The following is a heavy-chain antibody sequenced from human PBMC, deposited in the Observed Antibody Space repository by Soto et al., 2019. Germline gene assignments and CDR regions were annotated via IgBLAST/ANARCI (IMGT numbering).Heavy chain of an antibody. D-gene: IGHD3-16*01. CDR3: AKDDNYVWAY. J-gene: IGHJ4*02. CDR2: ISGSGGST. Sequence: GGSLRLSCAASGFTFSSYAMSWVRQAPGKGLEWVSTISGSGGSTYYADSVKGRFTISRDNSKNTLYLQMSSLRAEDTAVYYCAKDDNYVWAYWGQGTLVTVSS. CDR1: GFTFSSYA. V-gene: IGHV3-23*01.